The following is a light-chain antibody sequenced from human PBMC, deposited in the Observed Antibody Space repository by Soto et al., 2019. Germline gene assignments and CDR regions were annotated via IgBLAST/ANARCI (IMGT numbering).Light chain of an antibody. V-gene: IGLV4-69*01. J-gene: IGLJ2*01. CDR1: SGHSNYA. Sequence: QPVLTQSHSASASLGASVKLTCTLSSGHSNYAIAWHQQQPEKGPRYLMKVNGDGSHNKGDGIPDRFSGSSSGAERYLTISSLQSEDEAEYYCQTWDTGIVVFGGGTKLTVL. CDR2: VNGDGSH. CDR3: QTWDTGIVV.